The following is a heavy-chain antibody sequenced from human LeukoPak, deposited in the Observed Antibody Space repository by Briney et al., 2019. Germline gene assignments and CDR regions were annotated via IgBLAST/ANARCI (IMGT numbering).Heavy chain of an antibody. CDR1: GFTFSDYY. J-gene: IGHJ4*02. D-gene: IGHD4-17*01. CDR3: ARYEYGDSYFDY. V-gene: IGHV3-11*01. Sequence: GGSLRLSCAASGFTFSDYYMSWIRHAPGKGLEWVSYISSSGSTIHYADSVKGRFTISRDNAKNSLYLQMNSLRAEDTAVYYCARYEYGDSYFDYWGQGTLATVSS. CDR2: ISSSGSTI.